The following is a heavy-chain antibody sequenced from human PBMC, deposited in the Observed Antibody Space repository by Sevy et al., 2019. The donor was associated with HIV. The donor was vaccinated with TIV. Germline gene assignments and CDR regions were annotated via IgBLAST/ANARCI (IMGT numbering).Heavy chain of an antibody. Sequence: GGSLRLSCAASGYIFSSYGIHWVRQAPGKGLEWVAFLSYDERNKYYADSVKGRFTISGDSSKNTFYLQMNNLRADDTAVYCCAKDRDVLLVPSTMRDEYPGYGMDVWGQGTTVTVSS. CDR1: GYIFSSYG. D-gene: IGHD2-2*01. CDR3: AKDRDVLLVPSTMRDEYPGYGMDV. CDR2: LSYDERNK. J-gene: IGHJ6*02. V-gene: IGHV3-30*18.